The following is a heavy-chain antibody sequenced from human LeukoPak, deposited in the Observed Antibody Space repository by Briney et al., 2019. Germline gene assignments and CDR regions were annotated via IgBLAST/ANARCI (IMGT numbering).Heavy chain of an antibody. Sequence: SETLSLTCTVSGGSISSGGYYWSWIRQHPGKGLEWIGYIYYSGSTYYNPSLKSRVTISVDTSKNQFSLKLSSVTAADTAVYYCARVAAVTAFDYWDQGTLVTVSS. CDR3: ARVAAVTAFDY. V-gene: IGHV4-31*03. CDR2: IYYSGST. D-gene: IGHD2-21*02. CDR1: GGSISSGGYY. J-gene: IGHJ4*02.